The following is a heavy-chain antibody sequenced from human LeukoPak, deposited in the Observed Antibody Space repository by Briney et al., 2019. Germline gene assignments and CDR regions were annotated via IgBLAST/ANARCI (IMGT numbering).Heavy chain of an antibody. J-gene: IGHJ4*02. CDR3: AKVKEMYSSGSYYFDY. V-gene: IGHV3-30*18. Sequence: PGGSLRLSCAASGFTFSSYEMNWVRQAPGKGLEWVAVISYDGFNPYYADSVKGRFTISRDNSKNTLWLQMNSLRAEDTAVYYCAKVKEMYSSGSYYFDYWGQGTLVTVSS. CDR1: GFTFSSYE. D-gene: IGHD6-19*01. CDR2: ISYDGFNP.